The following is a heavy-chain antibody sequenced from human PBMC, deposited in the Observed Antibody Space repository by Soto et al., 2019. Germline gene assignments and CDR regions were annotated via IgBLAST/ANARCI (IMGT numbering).Heavy chain of an antibody. V-gene: IGHV1-69*13. Sequence: VKVSCKASGGTFSSYAISWVRQAPGQGLEWMGGIIPIFGTANYAQKFQGRVTITADESTSTAYMELSSLRSEDTAVYYCAREVDYYDSSGYSVPQAFDIWGQGTMVTVSS. CDR2: IIPIFGTA. CDR1: GGTFSSYA. CDR3: AREVDYYDSSGYSVPQAFDI. D-gene: IGHD3-22*01. J-gene: IGHJ3*02.